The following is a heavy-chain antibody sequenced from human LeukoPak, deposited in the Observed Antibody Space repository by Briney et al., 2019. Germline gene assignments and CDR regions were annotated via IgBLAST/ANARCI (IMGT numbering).Heavy chain of an antibody. J-gene: IGHJ6*04. CDR1: GGSISSGGYY. D-gene: IGHD2-2*02. V-gene: IGHV4-30-2*01. Sequence: PSETLSLTCTVSGGSISSGGYYWSWIRQPPGKGLEWIGYIYHSGSTYYNPSLKSRVTISVDRSKNQFSLKLGSVTAADTAVYYCARGRSGPIVVVPAAINVWGKGTTVTVSS. CDR2: IYHSGST. CDR3: ARGRSGPIVVVPAAINV.